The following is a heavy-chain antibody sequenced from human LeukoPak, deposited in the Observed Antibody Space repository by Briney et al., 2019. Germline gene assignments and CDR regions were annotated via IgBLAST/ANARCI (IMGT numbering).Heavy chain of an antibody. V-gene: IGHV3-21*01. D-gene: IGHD3-22*01. CDR3: ASEDYDSSGYLDY. Sequence: GGSLRLSCAASGFTFSSYEMNWVRQAPGKGLEWVSSISSSSSYIYYADSVKGRFTISRDNAKNSLYLQMNSLRAEDTAVYYCASEDYDSSGYLDYWGQGTLVTVSS. CDR2: ISSSSSYI. J-gene: IGHJ4*02. CDR1: GFTFSSYE.